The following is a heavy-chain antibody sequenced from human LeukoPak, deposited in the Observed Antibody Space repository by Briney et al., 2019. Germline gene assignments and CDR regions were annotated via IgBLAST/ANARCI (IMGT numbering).Heavy chain of an antibody. J-gene: IGHJ4*02. V-gene: IGHV3-21*01. CDR3: ARYNNYDSSSFRH. CDR2: ISGSSGYI. D-gene: IGHD3-22*01. Sequence: GGSLRLSCAASGFTFSTYSMSWVRQAPGKGLEWVSSISGSSGYIYYADSVKGRFTISRDNAKNSMYLQMNSLRAEDTAVYYCARYNNYDSSSFRHWGQGTLVTVSS. CDR1: GFTFSTYS.